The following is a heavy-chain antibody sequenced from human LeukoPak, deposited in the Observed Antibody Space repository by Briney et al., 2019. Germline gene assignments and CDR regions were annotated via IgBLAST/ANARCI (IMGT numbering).Heavy chain of an antibody. J-gene: IGHJ4*02. CDR3: AKDRPNYYGSNGHYYRRDGDY. Sequence: GGSLRLSCTASGFTFSSYAMTWVRQAPGKGLEWVSAMGGSGDSPKYADSVKGRFTIPRDNSENMLYLQMNSLRVEDTAVYFCAKDRPNYYGSNGHYYRRDGDYWGQGTLVTVSS. V-gene: IGHV3-23*01. CDR1: GFTFSSYA. CDR2: MGGSGDSP. D-gene: IGHD3-22*01.